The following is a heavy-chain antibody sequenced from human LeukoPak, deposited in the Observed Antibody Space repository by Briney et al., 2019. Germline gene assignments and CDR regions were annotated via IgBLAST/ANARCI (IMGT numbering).Heavy chain of an antibody. J-gene: IGHJ4*02. CDR3: ATFGSGSCHRYFDY. CDR1: GYTLTELS. V-gene: IGHV1-24*01. CDR2: FDPEDGET. D-gene: IGHD1-26*01. Sequence: ASVKVSCKVSGYTLTELSMHWVRQAPGKGLEWMGGFDPEDGETIYAQKFQGRVTMTEDTSTDTAYMELSSLRSEDTAVYYCATFGSGSCHRYFDYWGQGTLVTVSS.